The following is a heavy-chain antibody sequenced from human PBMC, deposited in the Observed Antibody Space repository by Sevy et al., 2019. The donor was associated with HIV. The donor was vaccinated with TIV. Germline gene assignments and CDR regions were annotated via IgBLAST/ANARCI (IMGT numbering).Heavy chain of an antibody. D-gene: IGHD2-15*01. V-gene: IGHV3-53*01. J-gene: IGHJ5*02. CDR2: MYSGGSP. CDR3: ARGYCGGGSCTAFDP. Sequence: GGSLRLSCAASGFSISNNYTAWVRQAPGKGLEWVSVMYSGGSPYYADSVKGRFALSRDMSKNTVYLQMNSLRAEDTGEYYCARGYCGGGSCTAFDPWGQGTLVTVSS. CDR1: GFSISNNY.